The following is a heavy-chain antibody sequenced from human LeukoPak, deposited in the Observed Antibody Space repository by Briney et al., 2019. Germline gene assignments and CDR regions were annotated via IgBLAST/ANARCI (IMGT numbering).Heavy chain of an antibody. CDR3: AKFSYGDYVA. V-gene: IGHV3-30*02. D-gene: IGHD4-17*01. CDR1: GFVFSKNG. J-gene: IGHJ5*02. Sequence: GGSLSLSCATSGFVFSKNGMHWVRQAPGKGLEWVAFIRHDESNKYYADSVKGRFTISRDNSKNTLSLQMNSLRPDDTAVYYCAKFSYGDYVAWGQGTLVIVSS. CDR2: IRHDESNK.